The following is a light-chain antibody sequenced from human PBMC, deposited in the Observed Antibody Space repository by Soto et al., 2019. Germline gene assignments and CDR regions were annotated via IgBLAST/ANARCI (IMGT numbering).Light chain of an antibody. CDR2: GAS. J-gene: IGKJ2*01. CDR3: QQYNNWPHT. V-gene: IGKV3-15*01. CDR1: QSVSSN. Sequence: EIVMTQSPATLTVSPGERATLSCRASQSVSSNLAWYQQKPGQAPRLLIYGASTRATDIPARFSGSGAGTAFTLTISSLQSEDFAVYYCQQYNNWPHTFGQETKLEIK.